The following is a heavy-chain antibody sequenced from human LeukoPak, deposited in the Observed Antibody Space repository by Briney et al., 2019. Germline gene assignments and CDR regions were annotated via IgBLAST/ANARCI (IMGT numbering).Heavy chain of an antibody. CDR3: ARSYSNYVHWYFDL. CDR1: GGSISSSNW. V-gene: IGHV4-4*02. CDR2: IYHSGST. Sequence: SETLSLTCIVSGGSISSSNWWSWVRQPPGKGLEWIGEIYHSGSTNYNPSLKSRVTISVDKSKNQFSLNLSSVAAADTAVYYCARSYSNYVHWYFDLWGRGALVTVSS. J-gene: IGHJ2*01. D-gene: IGHD4-11*01.